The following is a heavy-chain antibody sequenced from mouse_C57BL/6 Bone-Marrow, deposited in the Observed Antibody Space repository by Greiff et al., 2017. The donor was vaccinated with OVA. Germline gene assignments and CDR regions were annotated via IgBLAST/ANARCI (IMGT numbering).Heavy chain of an antibody. CDR2: ISNGGGST. V-gene: IGHV5-12*01. D-gene: IGHD2-10*02. J-gene: IGHJ1*03. CDR3: ARQRPYGNLWYFDV. Sequence: DVMLVESGGGLVQPGGFLKLSCAASGFTFSDYYMYWVRQTPETRLEWVAYISNGGGSTYYPDTVKGRFTISRDNAKNTLYLQMSRLKSEDTAMYYCARQRPYGNLWYFDVWGTGTTVTVSS. CDR1: GFTFSDYY.